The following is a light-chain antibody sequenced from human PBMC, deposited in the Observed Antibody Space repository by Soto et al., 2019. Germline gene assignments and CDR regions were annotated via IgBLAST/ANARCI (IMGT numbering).Light chain of an antibody. J-gene: IGLJ3*02. CDR3: SSYTTNHTGV. V-gene: IGLV2-14*01. Sequence: QSVLTQPASVSGSPGQSITFSCTGTSNDIGGYNYVSWFQHHQDKAPKLIIYEVNDRPSGVSNRFSGSKSGNTASLIISGPQREDEADYYCSSYTTNHTGVFGGGTKVTVL. CDR1: SNDIGGYNY. CDR2: EVN.